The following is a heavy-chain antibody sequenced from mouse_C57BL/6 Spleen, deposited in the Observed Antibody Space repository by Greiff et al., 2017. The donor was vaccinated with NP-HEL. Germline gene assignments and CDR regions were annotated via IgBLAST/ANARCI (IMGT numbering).Heavy chain of an antibody. CDR3: ARLGGYYVRLFAY. J-gene: IGHJ3*01. CDR2: LDPSDSYT. CDR1: GYTFTSYW. V-gene: IGHV1-59*01. D-gene: IGHD2-3*01. Sequence: VQLQQPGAELVRPGTSVKLSCKASGYTFTSYWMHWVKQRPGQGLEWIGVLDPSDSYTNYNQKFKGKATLTVDKPYSTAYMQLSSLTSEDSAVYYCARLGGYYVRLFAYWGQGTLVTVSA.